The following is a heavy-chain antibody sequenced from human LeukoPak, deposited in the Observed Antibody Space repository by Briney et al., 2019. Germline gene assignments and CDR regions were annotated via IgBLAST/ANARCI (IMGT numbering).Heavy chain of an antibody. CDR1: GYTFTAYY. Sequence: ASVKVSCKTSGYTFTAYYIHWVRQAPGQGLEWMGWIKPNSGGTDYAQKFQGRATMSTDASISTAYMELSRLRTDDTAVYYCARDLLRAASDFWGQGTLVTVSS. D-gene: IGHD2-15*01. CDR2: IKPNSGGT. V-gene: IGHV1-2*02. CDR3: ARDLLRAASDF. J-gene: IGHJ4*02.